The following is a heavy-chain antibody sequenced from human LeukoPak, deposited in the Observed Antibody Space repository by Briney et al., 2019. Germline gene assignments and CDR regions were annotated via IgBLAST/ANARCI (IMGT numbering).Heavy chain of an antibody. J-gene: IGHJ4*02. Sequence: ASVKVSCKASGYTFTSYYMHWVRQAPGQGLEWMGIINPSGGSTSYAQKFQGRVTITADESTSTAYMELSSLRSEDTAVYYCARDLGLRGGYCDYWGQGTLVTVSS. D-gene: IGHD3-10*01. V-gene: IGHV1-46*01. CDR3: ARDLGLRGGYCDY. CDR2: INPSGGST. CDR1: GYTFTSYY.